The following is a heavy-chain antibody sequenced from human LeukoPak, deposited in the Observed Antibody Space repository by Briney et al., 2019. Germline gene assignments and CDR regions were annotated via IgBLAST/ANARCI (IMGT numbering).Heavy chain of an antibody. J-gene: IGHJ4*02. D-gene: IGHD2/OR15-2a*01. V-gene: IGHV3-11*01. CDR2: ISRTGTK. CDR1: GFTFSDFY. Sequence: GGSLRLSCAASGFTFSDFYMNWIRQATGKGVEGVAHISRTGTKYYGDSVKGRFSISRDNAKNSLYLQMNRLRAEDTAVYYCARSPLNCNLNYFDYWGQGTLVTVSS. CDR3: ARSPLNCNLNYFDY.